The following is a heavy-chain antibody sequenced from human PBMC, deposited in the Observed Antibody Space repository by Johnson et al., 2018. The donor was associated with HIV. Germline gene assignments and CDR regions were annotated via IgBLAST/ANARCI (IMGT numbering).Heavy chain of an antibody. Sequence: QVQLVESGGGVVQPGRSLRLSCAASGFTFSSYWMHWVRQAPGKGLEWLAAISYDGSNKFYADSVQGRFTISRDNSKNTLYLQMNSLRREDTAVYYCARGIIVSPDAFDFWGLGTRVTVSS. CDR3: ARGIIVSPDAFDF. D-gene: IGHD5/OR15-5a*01. CDR2: ISYDGSNK. J-gene: IGHJ3*01. CDR1: GFTFSSYW. V-gene: IGHV3-30*19.